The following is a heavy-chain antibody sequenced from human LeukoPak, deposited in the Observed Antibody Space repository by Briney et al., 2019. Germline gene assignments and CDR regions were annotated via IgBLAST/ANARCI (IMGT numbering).Heavy chain of an antibody. V-gene: IGHV4-39*01. CDR2: VYYSGST. Sequence: PSETLSLTCTVSSGSIGSSSNYWGWIRQAPGKGLEWIGNVYYSGSTFHNPSLKSRVTISVDTSKNQFSLKLRSVTAADTAIYYCARASFNVVFGNWFDPWGQGTLVTVSS. CDR1: SGSIGSSSNY. D-gene: IGHD2-8*01. CDR3: ARASFNVVFGNWFDP. J-gene: IGHJ5*02.